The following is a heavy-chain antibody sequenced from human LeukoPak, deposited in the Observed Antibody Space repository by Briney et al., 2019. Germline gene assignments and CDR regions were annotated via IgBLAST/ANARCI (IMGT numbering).Heavy chain of an antibody. Sequence: ASVKVSCKASGYTFTSYDINWVRQATGQGLEWMGWMNPNSGNTGYAQKFQGRVTMTRNTSISTAYMELSSLRSEDTAVYYCARSTYYDFWSGYYSPNPIDYWGQGTLVTVSS. CDR3: ARSTYYDFWSGYYSPNPIDY. J-gene: IGHJ4*02. CDR2: MNPNSGNT. D-gene: IGHD3-3*01. V-gene: IGHV1-8*01. CDR1: GYTFTSYD.